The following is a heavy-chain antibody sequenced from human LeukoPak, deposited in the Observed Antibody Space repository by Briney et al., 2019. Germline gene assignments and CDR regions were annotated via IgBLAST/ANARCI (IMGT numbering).Heavy chain of an antibody. J-gene: IGHJ5*02. V-gene: IGHV1-2*02. CDR3: ARDRRITIFGVATNWFDP. CDR1: GYTFTGYY. CDR2: INPNSGGT. Sequence: GASVKVSCKASGYTFTGYYMHWVRQAPGQGLEWMGWINPNSGGTNYAQKFQGRVTTTRDTSISTAYMELSRLRSDDTAVYYCARDRRITIFGVATNWFDPWGQGTLVTVSS. D-gene: IGHD3-3*01.